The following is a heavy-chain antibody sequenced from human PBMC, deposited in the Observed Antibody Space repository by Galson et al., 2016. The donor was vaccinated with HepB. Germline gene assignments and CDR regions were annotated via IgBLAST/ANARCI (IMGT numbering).Heavy chain of an antibody. V-gene: IGHV4-59*01. Sequence: SETLSLTCTISGGSLSSYYWAWIRQPPGKGLEWIGYTYYSGSTKYNPSLKSRLTISVDTSKNQFSLKLGSVTAADTAVYYCARETGGRGLAWLDPWGRGTLVSVSS. J-gene: IGHJ5*02. CDR1: GGSLSSYY. CDR2: TYYSGST. CDR3: ARETGGRGLAWLDP. D-gene: IGHD2-15*01.